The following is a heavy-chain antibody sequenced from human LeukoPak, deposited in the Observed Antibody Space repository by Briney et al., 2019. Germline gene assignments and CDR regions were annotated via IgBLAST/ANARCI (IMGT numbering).Heavy chain of an antibody. CDR3: ARQRDYYDSSGYYLNWFDP. CDR1: GGSISSSSYY. J-gene: IGHJ5*02. CDR2: IYYSGST. V-gene: IGHV4-39*01. D-gene: IGHD3-22*01. Sequence: PSETLSLTCTVSGGSISSSSYYWGWIRQPPGKGLEWIGSIYYSGSTYYNPSLKSRVTISVDTSKNQFSLKLSSVTAADTAVYYCARQRDYYDSSGYYLNWFDPWGQGTLVTVSS.